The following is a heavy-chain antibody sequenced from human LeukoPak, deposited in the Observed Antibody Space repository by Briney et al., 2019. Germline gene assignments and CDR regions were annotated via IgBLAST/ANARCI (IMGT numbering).Heavy chain of an antibody. V-gene: IGHV3-33*06. J-gene: IGHJ3*02. D-gene: IGHD1-26*01. CDR1: GFTFSSYG. CDR2: IWYGGSNK. Sequence: GGSLRLSCAASGFTFSSYGMHWVRQAPGKGLEWVAVIWYGGSNKYYADSVKGRFTISRDNSKNTLYLQMNSLRAEDTAVYYCAKDPPTSGSYFDAFDIWGQGTMVTVSS. CDR3: AKDPPTSGSYFDAFDI.